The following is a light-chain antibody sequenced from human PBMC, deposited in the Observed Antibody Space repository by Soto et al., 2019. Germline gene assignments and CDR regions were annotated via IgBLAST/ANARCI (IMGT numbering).Light chain of an antibody. CDR2: EVN. CDR1: SSDVGGYNY. Sequence: QSALTQPPSASGSPGQSVTISCTGTSSDVGGYNYVSWYQQHPGKVPKLMIYEVNKRPSGVPAGFSGSKSGNTASLTVSGLQAEDEADYYCTSYAGGNNVFGTGTKLTVL. V-gene: IGLV2-8*01. CDR3: TSYAGGNNV. J-gene: IGLJ1*01.